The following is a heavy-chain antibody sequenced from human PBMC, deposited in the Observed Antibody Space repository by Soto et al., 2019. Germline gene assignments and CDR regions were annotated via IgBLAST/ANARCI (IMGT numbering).Heavy chain of an antibody. CDR3: VRERIVATITETFDI. J-gene: IGHJ3*02. CDR2: IYSVGST. Sequence: EVQLVESGGGLVHPGGSLRLSCAASGLTVSSENMNWVRQAPGEGLEWVSVIYSVGSTFYADSVKGRFTISRDISKNTLYLQMNSLRAEDAAIYYCVRERIVATITETFDIWGQGTMVTVSS. CDR1: GLTVSSEN. D-gene: IGHD5-12*01. V-gene: IGHV3-66*01.